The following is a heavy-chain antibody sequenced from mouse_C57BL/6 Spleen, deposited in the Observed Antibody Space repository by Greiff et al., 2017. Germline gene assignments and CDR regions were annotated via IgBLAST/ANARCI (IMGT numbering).Heavy chain of an antibody. CDR2: IDPSDSYT. CDR3: AREGDYGAWFAY. D-gene: IGHD2-4*01. V-gene: IGHV1-69*01. Sequence: QVQLQQPGAELVMPGASVKLSCKASGYTFTSYWMHWVKQRPGQGLEWIGKIDPSDSYTNYKQKFKGKSTLTVDKSSSTAYMQLSSLTSEDSAVYYGAREGDYGAWFAYWGQGTLVTVSA. CDR1: GYTFTSYW. J-gene: IGHJ3*01.